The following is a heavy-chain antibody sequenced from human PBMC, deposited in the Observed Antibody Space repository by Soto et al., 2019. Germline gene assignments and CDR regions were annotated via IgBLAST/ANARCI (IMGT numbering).Heavy chain of an antibody. Sequence: QVQLVQSGAEVKKPGASVKVSCQASGYTFTSYGISWVRQAPGQGLEWMGWISAYNGNTNYAQKLQGRVTMTTDTSTSTASMELRSLRADDPAVYYCARTPPLETVHFEDWGPGKRVTVSS. CDR2: ISAYNGNT. V-gene: IGHV1-18*01. D-gene: IGHD2-15*01. J-gene: IGHJ4*02. CDR3: ARTPPLETVHFED. CDR1: GYTFTSYG.